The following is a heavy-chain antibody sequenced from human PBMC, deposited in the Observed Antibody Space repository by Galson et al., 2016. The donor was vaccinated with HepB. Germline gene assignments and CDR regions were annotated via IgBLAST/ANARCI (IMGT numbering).Heavy chain of an antibody. CDR3: ARDYLRDYFDY. CDR1: GFTFSSYA. J-gene: IGHJ4*02. D-gene: IGHD3-10*01. Sequence: SLRLSCAASGFTFSSYATHWVRQAPGKGLEWVAVISYDGNNKYYADSVKGRFTISRDNSKKTLYLQMNSLRAEDTAVYYCARDYLRDYFDYWGQGTLVTVSS. V-gene: IGHV3-30*04. CDR2: ISYDGNNK.